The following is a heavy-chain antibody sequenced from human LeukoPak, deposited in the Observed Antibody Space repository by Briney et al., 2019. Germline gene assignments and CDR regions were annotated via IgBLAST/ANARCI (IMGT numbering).Heavy chain of an antibody. D-gene: IGHD3-10*01. Sequence: SETLSLTCAVYGGSLSGYYWSWIRQPPGKGLEWIGEINHSGSTNYNPSLKSRVTISVDTSKNQFSLKLSSVTAADTAVYYCASLWFGAADIWGQGTMVTVSS. CDR3: ASLWFGAADI. V-gene: IGHV4-34*01. J-gene: IGHJ3*02. CDR2: INHSGST. CDR1: GGSLSGYY.